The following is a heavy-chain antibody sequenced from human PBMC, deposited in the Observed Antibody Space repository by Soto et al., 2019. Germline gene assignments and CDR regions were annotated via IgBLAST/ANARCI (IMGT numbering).Heavy chain of an antibody. J-gene: IGHJ5*02. D-gene: IGHD6-6*01. CDR1: GYTFTSYY. Sequence: QVQLVQSGAEVKKPGASVKVSCKASGYTFTSYYMHWVRQAPGQGLEWMGIINPSGGSTSYAQKFQGRVTMTRDTSTSPVYMELRSLRSEDPAVYYCERDLPGDEYSRSSHLRNNWFDPWGQGTLVTVSS. CDR3: ERDLPGDEYSRSSHLRNNWFDP. CDR2: INPSGGST. V-gene: IGHV1-46*01.